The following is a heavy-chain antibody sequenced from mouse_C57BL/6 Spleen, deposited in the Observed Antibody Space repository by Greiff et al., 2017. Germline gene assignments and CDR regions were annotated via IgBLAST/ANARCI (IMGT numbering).Heavy chain of an antibody. Sequence: VQRVESGAELMKPGASVKLSCKATGYTFTGYWIEWVQQRPGHGLEWIGEILPGSGSTNYNEKFKGKATFTADTSSNTAYMQLSSLTTEDSAIYYCASVPVVADYYAMDYWGQGTSVTVSS. D-gene: IGHD1-1*01. V-gene: IGHV1-9*01. CDR1: GYTFTGYW. J-gene: IGHJ4*01. CDR2: ILPGSGST. CDR3: ASVPVVADYYAMDY.